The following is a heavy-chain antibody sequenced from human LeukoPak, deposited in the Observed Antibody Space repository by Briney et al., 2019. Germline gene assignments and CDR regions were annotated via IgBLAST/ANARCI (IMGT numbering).Heavy chain of an antibody. CDR3: ARQGNGLLWFGTPYYFDY. CDR2: IYYSGST. J-gene: IGHJ4*02. Sequence: SETLSLTCTVSGDSISSGSYYWGWIRQPPGKGLEWIGSIYYSGSTYYNPSLKSRVTISVDTSKNQFSLKLSSVTAADTAVYYCARQGNGLLWFGTPYYFDYWGQGTLVTVSS. V-gene: IGHV4-39*01. CDR1: GDSISSGSYY. D-gene: IGHD3-10*01.